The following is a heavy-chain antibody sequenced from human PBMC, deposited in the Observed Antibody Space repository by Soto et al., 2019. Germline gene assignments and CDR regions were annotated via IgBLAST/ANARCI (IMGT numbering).Heavy chain of an antibody. V-gene: IGHV4-31*03. CDR3: ARSPEATVTAFDY. J-gene: IGHJ4*02. D-gene: IGHD4-17*01. CDR2: IYYSGST. Sequence: QVQLQESGPGLVKPSQTLSLTCTVSGGSISSGGYYWSWLRQHPGKVLEWFGYIYYSGSTYYNPSLKSRVTISVDTSKNQFSLKLSSVTAADTAVYYCARSPEATVTAFDYWGQGTLVTVSS. CDR1: GGSISSGGYY.